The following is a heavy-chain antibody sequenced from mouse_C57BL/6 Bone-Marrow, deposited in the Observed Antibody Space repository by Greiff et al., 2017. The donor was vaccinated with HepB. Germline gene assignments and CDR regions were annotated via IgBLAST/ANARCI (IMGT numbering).Heavy chain of an antibody. CDR1: GYAFTNYE. Sequence: VKLQQSGAELVRPGTSVKVSCKASGYAFTNYEIEWVKQRPGQGLEWIGVIYRGSGGTNYNEKFTGKATLTADKSSRTAYMQLSSLTSKDSAVYFCGRGGVLRSRDDMDYWGQGTSVTVSS. CDR3: GRGGVLRSRDDMDY. J-gene: IGHJ4*01. V-gene: IGHV1-54*01. CDR2: IYRGSGGT. D-gene: IGHD2-14*01.